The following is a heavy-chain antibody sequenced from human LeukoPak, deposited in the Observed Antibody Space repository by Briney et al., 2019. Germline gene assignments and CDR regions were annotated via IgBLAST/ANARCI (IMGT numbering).Heavy chain of an antibody. CDR3: ARDTYYGSGSYYYYGMDV. CDR1: GGSISSYY. D-gene: IGHD3-10*01. Sequence: SETLSLTCTVSGGSISSYYWSWSRQPPGKGLEWIGYIYYSGSTNYNPSLKSRVTISVDTSKNQFSLKLSSVTAADTAVYYCARDTYYGSGSYYYYGMDVWGQRTTVTVSS. CDR2: IYYSGST. V-gene: IGHV4-59*01. J-gene: IGHJ6*02.